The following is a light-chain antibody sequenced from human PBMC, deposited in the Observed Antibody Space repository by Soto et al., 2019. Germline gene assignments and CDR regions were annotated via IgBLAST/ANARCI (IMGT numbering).Light chain of an antibody. V-gene: IGKV1-33*01. J-gene: IGKJ1*01. CDR3: QQYDNLAWT. Sequence: IQLPPSPSSLSASVGDRVTITCQASQDISNYLNWYQQKPGKAPKLLIYDASNLETGVPSRFSGSGSGTDFTFTISSLQPEDIATYYCQQYDNLAWTCGQGTRWIS. CDR2: DAS. CDR1: QDISNY.